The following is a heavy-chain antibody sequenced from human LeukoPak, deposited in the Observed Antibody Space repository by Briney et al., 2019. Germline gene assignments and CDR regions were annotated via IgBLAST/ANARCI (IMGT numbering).Heavy chain of an antibody. V-gene: IGHV3-30*02. J-gene: IGHJ4*01. CDR3: AKDQGVVGSYDY. Sequence: HPGGSLRLSCAASGFTFSTFGRNWVRQAPDKVLELVAFIQYDDSIEYYADSVKGRFTISRDNSKNTLYLQMNSLRGDDTAVYYCAKDQGVVGSYDYRGPGTLVTVSS. D-gene: IGHD3-10*01. CDR1: GFTFSTFG. CDR2: IQYDDSIE.